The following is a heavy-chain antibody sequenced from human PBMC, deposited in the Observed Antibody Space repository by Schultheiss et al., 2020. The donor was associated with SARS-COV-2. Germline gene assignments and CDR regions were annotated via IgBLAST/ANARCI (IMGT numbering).Heavy chain of an antibody. V-gene: IGHV3-NL1*01. J-gene: IGHJ4*02. D-gene: IGHD7-27*01. Sequence: GGSLRLSCAASEFTFSNYWMSWVRQAPGKGLEWVSLISWDGGSTYYADSVKGRFTLSRDNSKNTIFLQMNSLRPDDTAVYYCARDQNWGFDYWGQGALVTVSS. CDR1: EFTFSNYW. CDR3: ARDQNWGFDY. CDR2: ISWDGGST.